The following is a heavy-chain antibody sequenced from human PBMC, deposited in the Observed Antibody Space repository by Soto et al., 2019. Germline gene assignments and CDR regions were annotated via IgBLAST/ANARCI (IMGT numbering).Heavy chain of an antibody. V-gene: IGHV5-10-1*01. CDR1: GYYFPSFW. CDR3: ASHHASGWYDFYA. D-gene: IGHD6-19*01. CDR2: IDPGDSET. Sequence: GESLKISCKGSGYYFPSFWISWVRQKPGQGLQWLGSIDPGDSETKYSPSFQGRVTISADKSLSTVSLQWSSLKASDTAKYFCASHHASGWYDFYAWGQGTLVTVSS. J-gene: IGHJ5*02.